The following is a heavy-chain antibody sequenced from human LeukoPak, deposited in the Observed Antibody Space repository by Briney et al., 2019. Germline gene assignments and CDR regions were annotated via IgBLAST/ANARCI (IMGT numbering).Heavy chain of an antibody. CDR3: ARDPTTVTTEYFQH. Sequence: GGSLRLSCAASGFTFSSYAMHWVRQAPGKGLEWVAVISYDGSNKYYADSVKGRFTISRDNSKNTLSLQMNSLRAEDTAVYYCARDPTTVTTEYFQHWGQGTLVTVSS. CDR2: ISYDGSNK. CDR1: GFTFSSYA. D-gene: IGHD4-17*01. J-gene: IGHJ1*01. V-gene: IGHV3-30-3*01.